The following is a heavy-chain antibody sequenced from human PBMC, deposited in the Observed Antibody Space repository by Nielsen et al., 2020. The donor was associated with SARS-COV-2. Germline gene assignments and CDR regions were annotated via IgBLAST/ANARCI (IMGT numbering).Heavy chain of an antibody. J-gene: IGHJ6*02. V-gene: IGHV3-48*03. Sequence: GESLKISCAASGFTFSSYEMNWVRQAPGKGLEWVSYISSSGSTIYYADSVKGRFTISRDNAKNSLYLQMNSLRAEDTAVYYCARDMPLGAARPSYYYYGMDVWGQGTTVTVSS. CDR2: ISSSGSTI. CDR1: GFTFSSYE. D-gene: IGHD6-6*01. CDR3: ARDMPLGAARPSYYYYGMDV.